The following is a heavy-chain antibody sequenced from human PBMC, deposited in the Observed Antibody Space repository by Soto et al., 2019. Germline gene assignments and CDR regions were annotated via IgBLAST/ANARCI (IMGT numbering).Heavy chain of an antibody. J-gene: IGHJ4*02. CDR3: AKDSALPYSGSYFDY. D-gene: IGHD1-26*01. CDR2: ISGTGGDT. V-gene: IGHV3-23*01. Sequence: QAGGSLRLSCAASGFTFSRYSISWVRQAPGKGLECVSSISGTGGDTFYADSVKGRFTISRDNSKNTLYLQMSSLRADDTALYYCAKDSALPYSGSYFDYWGQGALVTVSS. CDR1: GFTFSRYS.